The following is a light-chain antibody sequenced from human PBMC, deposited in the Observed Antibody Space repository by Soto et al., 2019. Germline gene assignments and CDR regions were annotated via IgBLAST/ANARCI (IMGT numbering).Light chain of an antibody. J-gene: IGLJ3*02. Sequence: QTVVTQEHSLTVSPGGTVTLTCASSTGVVTSGHFPYWIHQKPGQAPQTLIYNATHKHPWTPARFSGSLLGDRAALTLSDAKTDDEADYYCLLSFSPTRVFGGGTKLTVL. V-gene: IGLV7-46*01. CDR3: LLSFSPTRV. CDR1: TGVVTSGHF. CDR2: NAT.